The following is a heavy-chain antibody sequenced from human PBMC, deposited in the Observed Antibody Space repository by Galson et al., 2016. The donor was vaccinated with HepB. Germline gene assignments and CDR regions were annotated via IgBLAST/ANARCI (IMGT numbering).Heavy chain of an antibody. V-gene: IGHV4-39*01. J-gene: IGHJ4*02. CDR2: IYYNENT. D-gene: IGHD3-22*01. CDR1: GGSISSNNHY. CDR3: ARHAYSSPRYYFDF. Sequence: ETLSLTCTVAGGSISSNNHYWGWIRQPLGKGLEWIGSIYYNENTYYNPSLESRVTMSVDTSKNQFSLNLSSVTAADTAVYSCARHAYSSPRYYFDFWGQGALITVSS.